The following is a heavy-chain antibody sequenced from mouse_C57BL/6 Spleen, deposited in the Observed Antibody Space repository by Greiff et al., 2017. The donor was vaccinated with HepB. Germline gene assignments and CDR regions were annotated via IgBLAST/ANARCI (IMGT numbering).Heavy chain of an antibody. CDR2: IYPGDGDT. V-gene: IGHV1-80*01. CDR1: GYAFSSYW. J-gene: IGHJ2*01. D-gene: IGHD2-1*01. CDR3: ARTPYGKGGFDY. Sequence: VMLVESGAELVKPGASVKISCKASGYAFSSYWMNWVKQRPGKGLEWIGQIYPGDGDTNYNGKFKGKATLTADKSSSTAYMQLSSLTSEDSAVYFCARTPYGKGGFDYWGQGTTLTVSS.